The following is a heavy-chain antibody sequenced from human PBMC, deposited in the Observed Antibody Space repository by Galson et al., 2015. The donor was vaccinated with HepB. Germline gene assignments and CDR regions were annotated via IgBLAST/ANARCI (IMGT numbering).Heavy chain of an antibody. J-gene: IGHJ3*02. D-gene: IGHD4-17*01. CDR2: ISAYNGNT. Sequence: SVKVSCKASGYTFTSYGISWVRQAPGQGLEWMGWISAYNGNTNYAQKLQGRVTMTTDTSTSTAYMELRSLRSDDTAVYYCARDAPDDYGDYPGAFDIWGQGTMVTVSS. V-gene: IGHV1-18*01. CDR3: ARDAPDDYGDYPGAFDI. CDR1: GYTFTSYG.